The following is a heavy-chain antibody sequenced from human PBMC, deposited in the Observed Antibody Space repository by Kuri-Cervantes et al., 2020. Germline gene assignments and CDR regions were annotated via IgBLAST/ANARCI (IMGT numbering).Heavy chain of an antibody. CDR1: GFTFSSYW. V-gene: IGHV3-7*01. J-gene: IGHJ4*02. D-gene: IGHD6-19*01. Sequence: GESLKISCAASGFTFSSYWMSWVRQAPGKGLEWVANIKQDGSEKYYVDSVKGRFTISRDNAKNSLYLQMSSLRLEDTAVYFCARGSSTGWFVNWGQGSLVTVSS. CDR3: ARGSSTGWFVN. CDR2: IKQDGSEK.